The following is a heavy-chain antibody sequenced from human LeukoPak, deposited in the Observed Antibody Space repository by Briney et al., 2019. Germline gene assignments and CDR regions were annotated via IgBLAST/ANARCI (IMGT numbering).Heavy chain of an antibody. CDR1: GFTFSSYG. Sequence: PGGSLRLSCAASGFTFSSYGMHWVRQAPGKGLEWVAVIWYDGSNKYYADSVKGRFTISRDNSENTLYLQMNSLRAEDTAVYYCARDPYYDFWSGYYNYYYYGMDVWGQGTTVTVSS. D-gene: IGHD3-3*01. CDR3: ARDPYYDFWSGYYNYYYYGMDV. CDR2: IWYDGSNK. J-gene: IGHJ6*02. V-gene: IGHV3-33*01.